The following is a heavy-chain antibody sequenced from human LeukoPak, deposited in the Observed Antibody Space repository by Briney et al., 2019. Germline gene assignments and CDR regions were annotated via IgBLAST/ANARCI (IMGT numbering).Heavy chain of an antibody. J-gene: IGHJ4*02. Sequence: ASVKVSCKASGYTFTSYGISWVRQAPGQGLEWMGWISGYDGNANYGQNLQGRVTMTTDTSTSTAYMEVRSLRSDDTAVYYCARGGGQRLGDTRRWIDYWGQGTLVTVSS. CDR1: GYTFTSYG. D-gene: IGHD6-25*01. V-gene: IGHV1-18*01. CDR3: ARGGGQRLGDTRRWIDY. CDR2: ISGYDGNA.